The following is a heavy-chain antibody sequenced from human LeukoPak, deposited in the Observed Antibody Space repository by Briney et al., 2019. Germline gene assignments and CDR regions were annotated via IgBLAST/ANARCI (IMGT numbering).Heavy chain of an antibody. Sequence: ASVKVSCKASGYTFTSYSMNWVRQAPGQGLEWLGWINTNTGNPTYAQGFTGRFVFPLDTSVNTAYLQISSLKAEDTAVYYCARSVRGSDYWGQGTLVTVSS. CDR1: GYTFTSYS. CDR3: ARSVRGSDY. CDR2: INTNTGNP. D-gene: IGHD3-10*02. V-gene: IGHV7-4-1*02. J-gene: IGHJ4*02.